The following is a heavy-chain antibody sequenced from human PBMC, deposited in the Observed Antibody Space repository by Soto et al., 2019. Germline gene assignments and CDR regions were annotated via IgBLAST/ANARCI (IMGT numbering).Heavy chain of an antibody. D-gene: IGHD6-19*01. CDR3: RTDSQWLTRGYYYYYGMDV. J-gene: IGHJ6*02. V-gene: IGHV1-18*01. Sequence: QVQLVQSGAEVKKPGASVKVSCKASGYTFTSYGISWVRQAPGQGLEWMGWISAYNGNTNYAQKLQGRVTMTTDTSTGTAYMELRSLRSDDTAVYYCRTDSQWLTRGYYYYYGMDVWGQGTTVTVSS. CDR2: ISAYNGNT. CDR1: GYTFTSYG.